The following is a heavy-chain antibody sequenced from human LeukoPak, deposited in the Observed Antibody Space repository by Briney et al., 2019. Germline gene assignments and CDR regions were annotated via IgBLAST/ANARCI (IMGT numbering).Heavy chain of an antibody. J-gene: IGHJ4*02. CDR3: ARQHPIYYDSSGYSGFDS. CDR2: IYHSGST. CDR1: GYSISSGYY. D-gene: IGHD3-22*01. Sequence: SETLSLTCAVSGYSISSGYYWGWIRQPPGKGLEWIGSIYHSGSTYYNPPLKSRVTISVDTSKNQFSLKLSSVTAADTAVYYCARQHPIYYDSSGYSGFDSWGQGTLVTVSS. V-gene: IGHV4-38-2*01.